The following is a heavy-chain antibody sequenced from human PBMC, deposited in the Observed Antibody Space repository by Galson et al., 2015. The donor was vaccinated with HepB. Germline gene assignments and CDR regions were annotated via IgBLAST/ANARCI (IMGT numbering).Heavy chain of an antibody. CDR2: ISYDGSNK. Sequence: SLRLSCAASGFTFSSYAMHWVRQAPGKGLEWVAVISYDGSNKYYADSVKGRFTISRDNSKNTLYLQMNSLRAEDTAVYYCARELMVVVVGGAFDIWGQGTMVTVSS. CDR3: ARELMVVVVGGAFDI. D-gene: IGHD2-15*01. CDR1: GFTFSSYA. V-gene: IGHV3-30-3*01. J-gene: IGHJ3*02.